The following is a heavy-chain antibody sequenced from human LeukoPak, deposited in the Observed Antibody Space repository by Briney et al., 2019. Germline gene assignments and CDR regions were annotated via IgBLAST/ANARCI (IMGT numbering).Heavy chain of an antibody. CDR2: IYYSGST. CDR1: GGSISSSSYY. J-gene: IGHJ4*02. Sequence: SETLPLTCTVSGGSISSSSYYWGWIRQPPGKGLEWIGSIYYSGSTYYNPSLKSRVTIAVDTSKNQFSLKLSSVTAADTAVYYCARCSSGAFDYWGQGTLVTVSS. V-gene: IGHV4-39*07. D-gene: IGHD2-15*01. CDR3: ARCSSGAFDY.